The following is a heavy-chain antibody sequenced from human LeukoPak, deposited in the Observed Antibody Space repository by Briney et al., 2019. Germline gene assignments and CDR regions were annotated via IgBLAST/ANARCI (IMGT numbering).Heavy chain of an antibody. CDR2: MNPNSGNT. CDR3: ARDSRQAIRVAFDI. V-gene: IGHV1-8*02. CDR1: GYTFTSYD. Sequence: ASVNVSCKASGYTFTSYDINWVRQATGQGLEWMGWMNPNSGNTGYAQKFQGRVTMTRNTSISTAYMELSSLRSEDTAVYYCARDSRQAIRVAFDIWGQGTMVTVSS. J-gene: IGHJ3*02. D-gene: IGHD6-13*01.